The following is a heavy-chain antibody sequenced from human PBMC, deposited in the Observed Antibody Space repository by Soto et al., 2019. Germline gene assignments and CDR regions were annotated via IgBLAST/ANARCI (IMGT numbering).Heavy chain of an antibody. Sequence: GGSLRLSCAASGFTVSSNYMSWVRQAPGKGLEWVSVIYSGGSTYYADSVKGRFTISRDNSKKTLYLQMNSLRAEDTAVYYCARGLYSGWHYFDYWGQGTLVTVSS. CDR2: IYSGGST. J-gene: IGHJ4*02. CDR1: GFTVSSNY. CDR3: ARGLYSGWHYFDY. V-gene: IGHV3-66*01. D-gene: IGHD5-12*01.